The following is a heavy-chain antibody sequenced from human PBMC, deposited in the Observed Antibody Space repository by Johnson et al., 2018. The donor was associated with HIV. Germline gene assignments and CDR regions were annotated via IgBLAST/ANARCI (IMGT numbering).Heavy chain of an antibody. D-gene: IGHD3-3*01. Sequence: QVQLVESGGVVVQPVRSLRLSCAASGLTFSSYGMHGVRQAPGKGLEWVAVIWYDGSNKYYADSVKGRFTISIDNSKNTLYLQMNSLKTEDTAVYYCTATARITIFGVVITQPDAFDIWGQGTMVTVSS. V-gene: IGHV3-33*01. J-gene: IGHJ3*02. CDR3: TATARITIFGVVITQPDAFDI. CDR1: GLTFSSYG. CDR2: IWYDGSNK.